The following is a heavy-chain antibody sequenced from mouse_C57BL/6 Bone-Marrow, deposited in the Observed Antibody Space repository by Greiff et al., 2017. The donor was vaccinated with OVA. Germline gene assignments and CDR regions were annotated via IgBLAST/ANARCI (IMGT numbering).Heavy chain of an antibody. J-gene: IGHJ2*01. D-gene: IGHD1-1*01. CDR2: IYPGSGNT. CDR3: ARSSKYYGSSYFDY. Sequence: QVQLQQSGAELVRPGASVKLSCKASGYTFTDYYINWVKQRPGQGLEWIARIYPGSGNTYYNEKFKGKATLTAEKSSSTAYMQLSSLTSEDSAVYYCARSSKYYGSSYFDYWGQGTTLTVSS. V-gene: IGHV1-76*01. CDR1: GYTFTDYY.